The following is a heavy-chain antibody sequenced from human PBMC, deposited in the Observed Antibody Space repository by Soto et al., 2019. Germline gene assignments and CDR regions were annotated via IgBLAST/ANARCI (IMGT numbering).Heavy chain of an antibody. CDR3: ARGHSADYFDY. Sequence: PGGSLRLSCAASGFTFSGYYMTWVRQSPGRGLEWVGNIKQDGSEKYYVDSLKGRFSISRDNAKKSLYLQMNSLRVEDTAVYYCARGHSADYFDYWGQGTLVTVSS. CDR2: IKQDGSEK. J-gene: IGHJ4*02. V-gene: IGHV3-7*01. D-gene: IGHD2-21*01. CDR1: GFTFSGYY.